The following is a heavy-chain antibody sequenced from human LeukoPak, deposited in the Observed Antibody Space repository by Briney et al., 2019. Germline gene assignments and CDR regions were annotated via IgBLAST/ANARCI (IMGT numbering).Heavy chain of an antibody. CDR3: ARSRGSGYYDY. Sequence: GGSLRLSCAASGFIFSNYRMHWVRQAPRKGLVWVSRINTDGSSASYADSVKGRFAISRDNVKNTLYLQMNSLRAEDTAVYYCARSRGSGYYDYWGQGTLVTVSS. V-gene: IGHV3-74*01. D-gene: IGHD3-22*01. CDR2: INTDGSSA. CDR1: GFIFSNYR. J-gene: IGHJ4*02.